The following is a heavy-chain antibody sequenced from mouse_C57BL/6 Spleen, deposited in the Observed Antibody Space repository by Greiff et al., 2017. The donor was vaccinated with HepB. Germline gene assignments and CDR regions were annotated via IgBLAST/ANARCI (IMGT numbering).Heavy chain of an antibody. CDR1: GYTFTSYW. Sequence: QVHVKQPGAELVRPGPSVKLSCKASGYTFTSYWMHWVKQRPGQGLEWIGVIDPSDSYTNYNQKFKGKATLTVDTSSSTAYMQLSSLTSEDSAVYYCARVGPFEVWGTGTTVTVSS. J-gene: IGHJ1*03. V-gene: IGHV1-59*01. D-gene: IGHD1-1*02. CDR3: ARVGPFEV. CDR2: IDPSDSYT.